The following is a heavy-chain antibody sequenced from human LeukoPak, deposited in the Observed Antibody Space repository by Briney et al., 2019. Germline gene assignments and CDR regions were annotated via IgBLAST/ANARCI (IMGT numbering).Heavy chain of an antibody. CDR2: IKQDGSEK. J-gene: IGHJ4*02. D-gene: IGHD3-3*01. CDR1: GFTFSSYW. V-gene: IGHV3-7*03. CDR3: ARECDFWSGYCSDY. Sequence: GGSLRLSCAASGFTFSSYWMSWVRQAPGKGLEWVANIKQDGSEKYYVDSVKGRFTISRDNAKNSLYLQMNSLRAEDTAVYYCARECDFWSGYCSDYWGQGTLVTVSS.